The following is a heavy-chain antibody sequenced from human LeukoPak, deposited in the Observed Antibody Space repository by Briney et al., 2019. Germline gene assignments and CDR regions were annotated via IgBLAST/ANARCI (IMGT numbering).Heavy chain of an antibody. CDR3: ARGAGWNFYEY. D-gene: IGHD6-19*01. CDR2: FYVGGPT. CDR1: VFTVSSYY. V-gene: IGHV3-53*05. J-gene: IGHJ4*01. Sequence: GGSLRLSCAASVFTVSSYYMNCVREAPGKGLEWVSVFYVGGPTYYADSVQGRFTISRDNSKNTVDLQTSSLRPEDTAVCYCARGAGWNFYEYWGHGTLVTVSS.